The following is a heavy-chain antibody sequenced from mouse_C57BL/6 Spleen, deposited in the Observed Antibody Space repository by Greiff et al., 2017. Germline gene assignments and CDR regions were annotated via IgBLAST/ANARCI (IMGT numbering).Heavy chain of an antibody. V-gene: IGHV5-16*01. Sequence: EVQRVESEGGLVQPGSSMKLSCTASGFTFSDYYMAWVRQGPEKGLDWVGNINYGGSSTYYLDSLKSRFIISRDTAKNILYLQMSSLKSEDTATYSCARGGGYFDVWGTGTTVTVSS. CDR2: INYGGSST. CDR3: ARGGGYFDV. J-gene: IGHJ1*03. CDR1: GFTFSDYY.